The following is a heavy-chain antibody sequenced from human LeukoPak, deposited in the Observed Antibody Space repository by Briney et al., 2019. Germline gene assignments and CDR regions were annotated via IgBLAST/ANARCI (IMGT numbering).Heavy chain of an antibody. Sequence: GGSLRLSCAASGFTFSSYWMSWVRQAPGKGLEWVANIKQDGSEKYYVDSVKGRFTVSRDNAKNSLYLQMNSLRAEDMAVYYCAREDREINYDILTGYSSTSSFDYWGQGTLVTVSS. CDR3: AREDREINYDILTGYSSTSSFDY. CDR2: IKQDGSEK. D-gene: IGHD3-9*01. CDR1: GFTFSSYW. V-gene: IGHV3-7*01. J-gene: IGHJ4*02.